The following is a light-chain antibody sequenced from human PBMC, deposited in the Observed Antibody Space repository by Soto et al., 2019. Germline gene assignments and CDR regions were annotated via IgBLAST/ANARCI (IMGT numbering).Light chain of an antibody. CDR1: ESLVDSSGNTY. V-gene: IGKV2-30*01. Sequence: DVVMTQSPLSLPVTLGQPASISCRSSESLVDSSGNTYLNWFHQRPGQSPRRLIYKVSDRDSGVPDRFSGSGSGTNFTLKISRVEAEDVRVYYCMQGKAWPWTFGQGTKVEIK. CDR3: MQGKAWPWT. CDR2: KVS. J-gene: IGKJ1*01.